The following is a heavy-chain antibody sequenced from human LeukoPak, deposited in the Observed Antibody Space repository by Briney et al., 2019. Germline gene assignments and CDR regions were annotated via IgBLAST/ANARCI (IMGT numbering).Heavy chain of an antibody. J-gene: IGHJ4*02. CDR2: ISYDGSNK. Sequence: PGGSLRLSCAASGFTFSSYGMHWVRQAPGKGLEWVAVISYDGSNKYYADSVKGRFTISRDNSKNTLYLQMNSLRAEDTAVYYCAGERAVYCSGGSCGPFDYWGQGTLVTVSS. V-gene: IGHV3-30*03. D-gene: IGHD2-15*01. CDR1: GFTFSSYG. CDR3: AGERAVYCSGGSCGPFDY.